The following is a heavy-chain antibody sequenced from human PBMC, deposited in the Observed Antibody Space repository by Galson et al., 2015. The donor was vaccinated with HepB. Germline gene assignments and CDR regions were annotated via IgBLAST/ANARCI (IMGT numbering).Heavy chain of an antibody. Sequence: CAISGDSVSSNYAVWNWIRQSPSRGLEWLGRTYYRSKWIYDYAESVKSRITITPDTSKNLVSLQLHSVIPEDADVYYCAYGVDVWGQGTTVTVSS. CDR3: AYGVDV. CDR2: TYYRSKWIY. V-gene: IGHV6-1*01. J-gene: IGHJ6*02. CDR1: GDSVSSNYAV.